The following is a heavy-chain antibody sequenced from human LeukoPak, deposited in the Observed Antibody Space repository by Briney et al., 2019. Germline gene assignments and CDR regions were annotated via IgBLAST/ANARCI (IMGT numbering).Heavy chain of an antibody. CDR2: ISSSGST. V-gene: IGHV4-61*02. Sequence: SETLALTCTVSGDSISSGDYYWSWIRQPAGKGLEWIVRISSSGSTNYNPSLKSRVTISVDTSKNQFSLKLSSVTAADTAVYFCARGPYSYDSSGAFDIWGQGTMVTVSS. CDR1: GDSISSGDYY. D-gene: IGHD3-22*01. CDR3: ARGPYSYDSSGAFDI. J-gene: IGHJ3*02.